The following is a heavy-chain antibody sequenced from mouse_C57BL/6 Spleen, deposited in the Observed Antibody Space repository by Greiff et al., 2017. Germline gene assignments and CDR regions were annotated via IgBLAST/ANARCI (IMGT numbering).Heavy chain of an antibody. CDR2: ISSGGSYT. CDR3: ARQGVTTEYFDV. J-gene: IGHJ1*03. D-gene: IGHD2-1*01. CDR1: GFTFSSYG. V-gene: IGHV5-6*01. Sequence: EVKLVESGGDLVKPGGSLKLSCAASGFTFSSYGMSWVRQTPDKRLEWVATISSGGSYTYYPDSVKGRFTISRDNAKNTLYLQMSSLKSEDTAMYYCARQGVTTEYFDVWGTGTTVTVSS.